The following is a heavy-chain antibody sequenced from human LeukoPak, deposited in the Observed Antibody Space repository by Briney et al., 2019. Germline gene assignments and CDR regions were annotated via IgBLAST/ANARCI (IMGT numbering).Heavy chain of an antibody. CDR3: ARGTGYSYGQVDY. V-gene: IGHV3-23*01. D-gene: IGHD5-18*01. J-gene: IGHJ4*02. CDR2: ISGSGVGT. Sequence: GSLRLSCAASGFTFSSYAMSWVRQAPGKGLEWVATISGSGVGTYYADSVKGRFTISRDNSKDTLFLQMNSLRAEDTAVYYCARGTGYSYGQVDYWGQGTLVTSPQ. CDR1: GFTFSSYA.